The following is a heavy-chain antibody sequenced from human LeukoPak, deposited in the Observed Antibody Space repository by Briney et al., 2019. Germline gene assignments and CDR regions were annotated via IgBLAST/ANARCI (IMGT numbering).Heavy chain of an antibody. D-gene: IGHD3-3*01. V-gene: IGHV1-18*01. CDR3: ARDRGFRRSITIFGVVIHDAFDI. Sequence: ASVKVSCKASGYTFTSYGISWVRQAPGQGLEWMGWISAYNGNTNYAQKLQGRVTMTTDTSTSTAYMELRSLGSDDTAVYYCARDRGFRRSITIFGVVIHDAFDIWGQGTMVTVSS. J-gene: IGHJ3*02. CDR2: ISAYNGNT. CDR1: GYTFTSYG.